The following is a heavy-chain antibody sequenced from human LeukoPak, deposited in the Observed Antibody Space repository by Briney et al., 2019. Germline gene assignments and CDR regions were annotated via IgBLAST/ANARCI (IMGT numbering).Heavy chain of an antibody. CDR1: GFTFDDYG. Sequence: GGSLRLSCAASGFTFDDYGMSWVRQAPGKGLEWVSGINWNGGSTGYADSVKGRFTISRDNSKNTLYLQMNSLRAEDTALYYCAKDRPHYYYGSGSYYAQYDAFDIWGQGTTVTVSS. D-gene: IGHD3-10*01. CDR3: AKDRPHYYYGSGSYYAQYDAFDI. V-gene: IGHV3-20*04. CDR2: INWNGGST. J-gene: IGHJ3*02.